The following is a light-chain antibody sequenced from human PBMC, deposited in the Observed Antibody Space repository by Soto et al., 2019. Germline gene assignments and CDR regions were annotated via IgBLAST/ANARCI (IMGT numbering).Light chain of an antibody. Sequence: DVQMTQSTSSLSASVGDRVTITCRASQSIISYLNWYQQKPGKAPKLLIYAASSLQSGVPSRFSGSGSGTDFTLTISSLQPEDFATYYCQHYNSYSEAFGQRTKVDIK. J-gene: IGKJ1*01. V-gene: IGKV1-39*01. CDR1: QSIISY. CDR3: QHYNSYSEA. CDR2: AAS.